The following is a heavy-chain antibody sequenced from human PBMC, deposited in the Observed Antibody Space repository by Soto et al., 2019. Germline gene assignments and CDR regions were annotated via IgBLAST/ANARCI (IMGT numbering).Heavy chain of an antibody. D-gene: IGHD3-10*01. V-gene: IGHV4-34*01. CDR1: GGSFSGYY. Sequence: PSETLSLTCAVYGGSFSGYYWSWIRQPPGKGLEWIGEINHSGSTNYNPSLKSRVTISVDTSKNQFSLKLSSVTAADTAVYYCARGIGEFFDYWGQGTLVTVS. J-gene: IGHJ4*02. CDR2: INHSGST. CDR3: ARGIGEFFDY.